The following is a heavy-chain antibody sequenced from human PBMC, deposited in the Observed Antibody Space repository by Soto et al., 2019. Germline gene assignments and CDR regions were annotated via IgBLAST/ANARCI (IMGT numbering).Heavy chain of an antibody. Sequence: QVQLQQWGAGPLKPSETLSLSCGVSGEALGGYYWSWIRQSSGKGLEWIGQINHSGDTNYNPSLKSRVTHSVDTSKNHLSLKLTSVTAADTAVYYCARVSPFYDILTGRYHYYRLDVWGQGTTVTVSS. CDR1: GEALGGYY. CDR2: INHSGDT. CDR3: ARVSPFYDILTGRYHYYRLDV. J-gene: IGHJ6*02. D-gene: IGHD3-9*01. V-gene: IGHV4-34*01.